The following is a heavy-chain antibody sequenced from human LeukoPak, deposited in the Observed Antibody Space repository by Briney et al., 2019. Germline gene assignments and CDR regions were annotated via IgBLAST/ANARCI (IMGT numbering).Heavy chain of an antibody. Sequence: SETLSLTCAVYGGSFSGYYWSWIRQPPGKGLEWIGEINHSGSTNYNPSLKSRVTISVDTSKNQFSLKLSSVTAADTAVYYCARAPIRYFDWLLDYWGQGTLVTVSS. CDR2: INHSGST. V-gene: IGHV4-34*01. D-gene: IGHD3-9*01. J-gene: IGHJ4*02. CDR3: ARAPIRYFDWLLDY. CDR1: GGSFSGYY.